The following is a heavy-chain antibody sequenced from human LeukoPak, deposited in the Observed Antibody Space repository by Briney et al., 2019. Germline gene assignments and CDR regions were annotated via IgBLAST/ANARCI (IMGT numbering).Heavy chain of an antibody. D-gene: IGHD5-12*01. V-gene: IGHV5-51*01. J-gene: IGHJ5*02. CDR3: ARRQNSGYDPHNWFDP. Sequence: GESLKISCKGSGYSFTSYWIGWVRQMPGKGLEWMGIIYPGDSDTRYSPSFQGQVTISADKSISTAYLQWSSLKASDTAMYYCARRQNSGYDPHNWFDPWGQGTLVTVSS. CDR2: IYPGDSDT. CDR1: GYSFTSYW.